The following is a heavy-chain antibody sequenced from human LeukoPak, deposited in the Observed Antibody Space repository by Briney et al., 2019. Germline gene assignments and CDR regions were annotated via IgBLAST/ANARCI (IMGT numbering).Heavy chain of an antibody. J-gene: IGHJ5*02. CDR1: GFTFNLDW. V-gene: IGHV3-74*01. D-gene: IGHD3-10*01. CDR2: ISDDGTTT. CDR3: ATDSRYYYGTGSYQPYWFDP. Sequence: GGSLRLSCAASGFTFNLDWIHWVRQAPGKGVEWLSRISDDGTTTNYADSVKGRFTISRDNAKNTLYLQMNSLRADDTAVYYCATDSRYYYGTGSYQPYWFDPWGQGTLVTVSS.